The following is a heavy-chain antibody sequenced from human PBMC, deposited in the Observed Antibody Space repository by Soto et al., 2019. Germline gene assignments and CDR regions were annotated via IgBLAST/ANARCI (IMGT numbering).Heavy chain of an antibody. CDR3: ARHWGTIFGVVIENWFAP. CDR2: IYYSGST. V-gene: IGHV4-59*08. Sequence: SETLSLTCTVSGGSISSYYWSWIRQPPGNGLEWIGYIYYSGSTNYNPSLKSRVTISVDTSKNQFSLKMSSVTAADTAVYYCARHWGTIFGVVIENWFAPGGKGPLVT. CDR1: GGSISSYY. J-gene: IGHJ5*02. D-gene: IGHD3-3*01.